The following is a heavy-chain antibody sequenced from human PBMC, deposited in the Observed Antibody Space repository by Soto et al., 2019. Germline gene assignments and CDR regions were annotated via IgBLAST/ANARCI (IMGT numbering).Heavy chain of an antibody. J-gene: IGHJ4*02. CDR1: GLTFSTQG. CDR2: IYNDGSTT. CDR3: ARNHSGVDIASTKD. D-gene: IGHD5-12*01. V-gene: IGHV3-33*01. Sequence: QVQLVESGGGVVQPGRSLRLSCVASGLTFSTQGMHWVRQAPGKGLEWVGVIYNDGSTTYYADSVKGRFTISRDNSKNTLYLQMNSLRAEDTAVYYCARNHSGVDIASTKDWGQGTLVTVSS.